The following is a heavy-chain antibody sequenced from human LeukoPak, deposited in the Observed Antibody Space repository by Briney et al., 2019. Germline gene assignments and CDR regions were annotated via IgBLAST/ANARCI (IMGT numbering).Heavy chain of an antibody. CDR3: AKDSKIVGATFRSYHYMDV. CDR1: GFILSDYY. Sequence: GGSLRLSCAASGFILSDYYMSWIRQAPGKGLEWVSAIRGSGDRTHYADSVKGRFTISRDNSKNTLYLQMNSLRAEDTAVYYCAKDSKIVGATFRSYHYMDVWGKGTAVTVSS. V-gene: IGHV3-23*01. CDR2: IRGSGDRT. J-gene: IGHJ6*03. D-gene: IGHD1-26*01.